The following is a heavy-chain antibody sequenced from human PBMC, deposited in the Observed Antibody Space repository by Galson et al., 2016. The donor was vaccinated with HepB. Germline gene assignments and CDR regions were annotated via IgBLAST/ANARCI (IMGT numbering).Heavy chain of an antibody. CDR3: ASAGGESGYDYYYGMDV. D-gene: IGHD3-16*01. Sequence: TLSLTCTVSGGSVGNNGFYWSWIRQRPGKGLEWIGYSHYSGSTYHKPSLRSRVTISLDSSKNQFSLKLTSVTAADTAVYYCASAGGESGYDYYYGMDVWGQGTSVS. CDR2: SHYSGST. CDR1: GGSVGNNGFY. J-gene: IGHJ6*02. V-gene: IGHV4-31*03.